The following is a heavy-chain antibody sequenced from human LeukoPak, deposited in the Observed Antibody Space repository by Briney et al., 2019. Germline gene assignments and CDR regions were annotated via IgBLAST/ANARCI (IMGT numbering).Heavy chain of an antibody. V-gene: IGHV4-39*01. CDR1: GGSISSSSYY. Sequence: SETLSLTCSVSGGSISSSSYYWGWIRQPPGKGLEWIGSIYYSGSTYYNPSLKSRVTISVDTSKNQFSLKLSSVTAADTAVYYCARSRGYFDWLLRAAMTYYFDYWGQGTLVTVSS. CDR3: ARSRGYFDWLLRAAMTYYFDY. J-gene: IGHJ4*02. D-gene: IGHD3-9*01. CDR2: IYYSGST.